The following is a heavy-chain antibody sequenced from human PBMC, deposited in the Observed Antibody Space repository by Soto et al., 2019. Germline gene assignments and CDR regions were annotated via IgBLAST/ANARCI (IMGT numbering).Heavy chain of an antibody. CDR3: ARQVVVAATRSLSWFDP. Sequence: GESLKISCKGSGYSFTSYWIGWVRQMPGKGLEWMGIIYPGDSDTRYSPSFQGQVTISADKSISTAYLQWSSLKASDTAMYYCARQVVVAATRSLSWFDPWGQGTLVTVSS. J-gene: IGHJ5*02. V-gene: IGHV5-51*01. CDR1: GYSFTSYW. D-gene: IGHD2-15*01. CDR2: IYPGDSDT.